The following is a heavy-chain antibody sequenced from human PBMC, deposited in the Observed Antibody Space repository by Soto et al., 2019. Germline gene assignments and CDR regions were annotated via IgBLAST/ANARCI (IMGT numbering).Heavy chain of an antibody. Sequence: QVQLVQSGAEVKKPGSSVKVSCKASGGTFSSYAISWVRQAPGQGLEWMGGIIPIFGTANYAQKFQGRVTITADESPSTADMERRSLRSEDTAVYYCARHVPAAGYYYGMDVWGQGTTVTVSS. D-gene: IGHD2-2*01. CDR3: ARHVPAAGYYYGMDV. V-gene: IGHV1-69*12. CDR1: GGTFSSYA. CDR2: IIPIFGTA. J-gene: IGHJ6*02.